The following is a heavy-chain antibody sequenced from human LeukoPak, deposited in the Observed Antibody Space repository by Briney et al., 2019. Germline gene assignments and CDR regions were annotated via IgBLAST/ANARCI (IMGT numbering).Heavy chain of an antibody. Sequence: GGSLRLSCAASGFTFNNFGMTWVRQAPGKGLEWVSTISGGGGGSTYYAGSVKGRFTISSDNSKDTLYLQMNSLRAEDTAVYYCARNLYNWNEWGFDPWGQGTLVTVSS. J-gene: IGHJ5*02. CDR1: GFTFNNFG. D-gene: IGHD1-1*01. V-gene: IGHV3-23*01. CDR2: ISGGGGGST. CDR3: ARNLYNWNEWGFDP.